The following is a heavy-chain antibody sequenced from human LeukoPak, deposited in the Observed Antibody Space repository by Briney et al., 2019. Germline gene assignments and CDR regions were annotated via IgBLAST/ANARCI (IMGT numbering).Heavy chain of an antibody. CDR3: AKDIGSGPTYFDY. CDR1: GFTFSDYY. Sequence: GGSLRLSCAASGFTFSDYYMSWIRQAPGKGLEWVSYISSSGSTIYYADSVKGRFTISRDNAKNFLYLQMNTLRVEDTALYYCAKDIGSGPTYFDYWGQGSLVTVSS. J-gene: IGHJ4*02. D-gene: IGHD6-19*01. CDR2: ISSSGSTI. V-gene: IGHV3-11*01.